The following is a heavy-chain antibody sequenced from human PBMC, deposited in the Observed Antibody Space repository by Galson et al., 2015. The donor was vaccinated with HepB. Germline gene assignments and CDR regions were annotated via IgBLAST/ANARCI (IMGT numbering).Heavy chain of an antibody. D-gene: IGHD3-3*01. Sequence: SLRLSCAASELTVSSNYMTWVRQAPGKGPEWVSVIYPGGSANYADSVKGRFTISRDDSKNTLYLQMSSLRSEDTAVYYCARADNTILARFVYWGQGTLVTVSS. J-gene: IGHJ4*02. CDR3: ARADNTILARFVY. CDR2: IYPGGSA. V-gene: IGHV3-53*05. CDR1: ELTVSSNY.